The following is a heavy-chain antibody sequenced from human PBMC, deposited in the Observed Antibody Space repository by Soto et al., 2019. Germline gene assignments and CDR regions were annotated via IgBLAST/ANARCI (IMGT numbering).Heavy chain of an antibody. D-gene: IGHD6-6*01. CDR2: ISGSGGST. Sequence: RGSLRLSCAASGFTFSSYAMSWVRQAPGKGLEWVSAISGSGGSTYYADSVKGRFTISRDNSKNTLYLQMNSLRAEDTAVYYCAKFVSSSSLFYYYYMDVWGKGTRVTVSS. V-gene: IGHV3-23*01. CDR3: AKFVSSSSLFYYYYMDV. J-gene: IGHJ6*03. CDR1: GFTFSSYA.